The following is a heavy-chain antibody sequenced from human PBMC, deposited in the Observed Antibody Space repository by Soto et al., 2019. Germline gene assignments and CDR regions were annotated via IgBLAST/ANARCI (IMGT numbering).Heavy chain of an antibody. CDR1: GGSISTYY. Sequence: SETLSLTCTVSGGSISTYYWSWIRQPPGKGLEWIGYIYYSGSTNYNPSLKSRVTISVDTSKNQFSLKLSSVSAADTAVYYCARDGSRYDFWSGPDYFDYWGQGTLVTVSS. J-gene: IGHJ4*02. D-gene: IGHD3-3*01. V-gene: IGHV4-59*01. CDR3: ARDGSRYDFWSGPDYFDY. CDR2: IYYSGST.